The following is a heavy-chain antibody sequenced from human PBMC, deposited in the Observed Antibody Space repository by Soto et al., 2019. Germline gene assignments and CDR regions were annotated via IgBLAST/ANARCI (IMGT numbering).Heavy chain of an antibody. CDR2: IIPILGIA. CDR1: GGTFSSYT. D-gene: IGHD2-2*01. V-gene: IGHV1-69*02. J-gene: IGHJ4*02. CDR3: ASGRLYCSSTSCYLDY. Sequence: QVQLVQSGAEVKKPGSSVKVSCKASGGTFSSYTISWVRQAPGQGLEWMGRIIPILGIANDAQKFQGRVTITADKSTSTAYMELSSLRSEDTAVYYCASGRLYCSSTSCYLDYWGQGTLVIVSS.